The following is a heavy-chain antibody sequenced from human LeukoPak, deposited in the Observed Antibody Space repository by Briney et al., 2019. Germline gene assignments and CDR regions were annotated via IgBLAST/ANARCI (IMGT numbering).Heavy chain of an antibody. J-gene: IGHJ6*03. V-gene: IGHV3-23*01. D-gene: IGHD6-6*01. Sequence: GGSLRLSCAASGFTFTTYAMSWVRQAPGKGLEWVSAISGSGGSTYYADSVKGRFTISRDNSKNTLYLQMNSLRAEDTAVYYCAKAGRSSSSVPYYMDVWGKGTTVTVS. CDR3: AKAGRSSSSVPYYMDV. CDR2: ISGSGGST. CDR1: GFTFTTYA.